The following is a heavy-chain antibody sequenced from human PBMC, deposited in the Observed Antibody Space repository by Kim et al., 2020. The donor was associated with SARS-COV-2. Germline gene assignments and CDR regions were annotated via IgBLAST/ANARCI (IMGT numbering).Heavy chain of an antibody. CDR3: ARHLLGYCSSTSCYSNWFDT. D-gene: IGHD2-2*02. CDR1: GGSISSGDYY. CDR2: IYYSGST. J-gene: IGHJ5*02. Sequence: SETLSLTCIVSGGSISSGDYYWSWIRQPPGKGLEWIGYIYYSGSTYYNPSLKSRVTISVDTSKNQFSLKLSSVTAADTAVYYCARHLLGYCSSTSCYSNWFDTWGQGTLVTVSS. V-gene: IGHV4-30-4*01.